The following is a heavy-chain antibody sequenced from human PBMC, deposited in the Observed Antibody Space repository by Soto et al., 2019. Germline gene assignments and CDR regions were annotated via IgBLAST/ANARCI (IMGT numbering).Heavy chain of an antibody. CDR1: VFTFSTYS. J-gene: IGHJ6*02. D-gene: IGHD2-2*02. Sequence: WWSLRLSCLGSVFTFSTYSINWFRQAPGKGLEWVSSISSRSDIYYADSVKGRFTISRDNAKNSVSLQMNSLRAEDTAVYYCAREYTAWPLAYGLDVWGQGTTVTVSS. V-gene: IGHV3-21*01. CDR3: AREYTAWPLAYGLDV. CDR2: ISSRSDI.